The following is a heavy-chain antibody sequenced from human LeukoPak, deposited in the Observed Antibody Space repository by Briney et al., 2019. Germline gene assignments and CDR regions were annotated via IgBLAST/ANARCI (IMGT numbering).Heavy chain of an antibody. J-gene: IGHJ4*02. Sequence: PGGSLRLSCAASGFTFSSYAMSWVRQAPGKGLEWVSAISGSGGSTYYAGSVQGRFTISRDNSKNTLYLQMNSLRAEDTAVYYCARDAIVGATTGFDYWGQGTLVTVSS. V-gene: IGHV3-23*01. CDR2: ISGSGGST. CDR1: GFTFSSYA. D-gene: IGHD1-26*01. CDR3: ARDAIVGATTGFDY.